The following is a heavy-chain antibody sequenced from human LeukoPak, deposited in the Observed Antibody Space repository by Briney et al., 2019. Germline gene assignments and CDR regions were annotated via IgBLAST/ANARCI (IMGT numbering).Heavy chain of an antibody. V-gene: IGHV3-23*01. J-gene: IGHJ2*01. CDR2: ISSSGSGDNT. Sequence: PGGSLRLSCAASGVTLSTYALSWARQAPGKGLEWVSGISSSGSGDNTYYADSVKGRFTISRDSSKNTLFLHMNTLRAEDTAIYYCAKVRTGGASYWYFDLGGRGTLVTVSS. CDR3: AKVRTGGASYWYFDL. CDR1: GVTLSTYA. D-gene: IGHD1-26*01.